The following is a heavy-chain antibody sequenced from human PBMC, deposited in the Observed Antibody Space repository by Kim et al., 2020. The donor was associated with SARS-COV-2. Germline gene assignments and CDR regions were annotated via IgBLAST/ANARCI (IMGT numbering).Heavy chain of an antibody. V-gene: IGHV4-39*01. CDR2: ISYTGTT. Sequence: SETLSLTCTVSGASISTANHHWGWVRQSPGKGLEWIGTISYTGTTYYNPSLQSRITISADSSKNQFSLELTSVTAADAAVYYCASTTITTAWNDNWGQGSMVTVSS. CDR1: GASISTANHH. D-gene: IGHD4-4*01. CDR3: ASTTITTAWNDN. J-gene: IGHJ4*02.